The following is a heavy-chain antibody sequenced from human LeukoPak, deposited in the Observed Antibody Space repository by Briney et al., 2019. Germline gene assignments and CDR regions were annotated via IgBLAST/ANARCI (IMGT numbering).Heavy chain of an antibody. CDR3: AKEKVYSTTSFDY. J-gene: IGHJ4*02. CDR1: GFTFSSYS. V-gene: IGHV3-21*04. Sequence: PGGSLRLSCAASGFTFSSYSMNWVRQAPGKGLEWVSSISSSSSYIYYADSVKGRFTISRDNSKNTLYLQMNSLRAEDTAVYYCAKEKVYSTTSFDYWGQGTLVTVSS. CDR2: ISSSSSYI. D-gene: IGHD4-11*01.